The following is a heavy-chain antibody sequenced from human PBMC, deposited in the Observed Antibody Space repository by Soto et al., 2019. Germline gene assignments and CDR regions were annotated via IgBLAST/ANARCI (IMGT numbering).Heavy chain of an antibody. J-gene: IGHJ4*02. V-gene: IGHV3-7*01. CDR2: INRDGTMT. Sequence: EVQLVESGGGLVQPGGSLRLSCVASGFPFSDSWMTWVRQVPGKGLEWVANINRDGTMTNYVDSMGGRFAISRDNPRSSVYLHMTNLRTEDTAIYHCVKESRSGGSWWGQGTLVTVSS. CDR1: GFPFSDSW. CDR3: VKESRSGGSW. D-gene: IGHD2-15*01.